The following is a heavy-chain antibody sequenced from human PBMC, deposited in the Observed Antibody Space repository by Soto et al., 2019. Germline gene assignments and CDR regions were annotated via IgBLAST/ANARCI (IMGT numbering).Heavy chain of an antibody. CDR2: IYPGDSDT. Sequence: GDSLKISCKGSGYSFTSYWISWVRQMPGKGLEWMGFIYPGDSDTRYSPSFQGQVTISADKSISTAYLQWSSLKASDTAMYYCARQGPLFGSSSPYYYYGMDVWGQGTTVTSP. D-gene: IGHD6-6*01. CDR3: ARQGPLFGSSSPYYYYGMDV. CDR1: GYSFTSYW. V-gene: IGHV5-51*01. J-gene: IGHJ6*02.